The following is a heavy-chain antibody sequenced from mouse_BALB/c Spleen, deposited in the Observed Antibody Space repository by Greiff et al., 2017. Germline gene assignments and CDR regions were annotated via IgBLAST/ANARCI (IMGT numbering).Heavy chain of an antibody. Sequence: QVQLKESGPGLVAPSQSLSITCTVSGFSLTSYDISWIRQPPGKGLEWLGVIWTGGGTNYNSAFMSRLSISKDNSKSQVFLKMNSLQTDDTAIYYCVRDDGPMDYWGQGTSVTVSS. J-gene: IGHJ4*01. D-gene: IGHD2-3*01. CDR1: GFSLTSYD. CDR3: VRDDGPMDY. V-gene: IGHV2-9-2*01. CDR2: IWTGGGT.